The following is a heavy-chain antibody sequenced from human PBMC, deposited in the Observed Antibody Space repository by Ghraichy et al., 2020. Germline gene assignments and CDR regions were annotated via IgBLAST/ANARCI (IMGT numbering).Heavy chain of an antibody. J-gene: IGHJ3*02. CDR3: ARVGGTNYDFWSGYSDAFDI. V-gene: IGHV4-4*07. CDR1: GGSISSYY. CDR2: FYISGST. Sequence: SETLSLTCTVSGGSISSYYWSWIRQPAGKGLEWIGRFYISGSTNYSPSLKSRVTMSVDTSKNQFSLKLSSVTAADTAVYYCARVGGTNYDFWSGYSDAFDIWGQGTMVTVSS. D-gene: IGHD3-3*01.